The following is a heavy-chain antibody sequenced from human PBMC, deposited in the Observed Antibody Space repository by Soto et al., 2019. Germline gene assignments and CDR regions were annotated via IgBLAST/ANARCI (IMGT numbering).Heavy chain of an antibody. Sequence: SETISLTCRVADGNIGGYGWSWIRKKPGKGLEWIGYLYNTGSTIYNPSLESRVTISVDTSKNQFSLKLNSVTAADTAVYYCARDLWGYCGTDCYPLDVWGPGTTVTVSS. CDR3: ARDLWGYCGTDCYPLDV. CDR2: LYNTGST. J-gene: IGHJ6*02. CDR1: DGNIGGYG. V-gene: IGHV4-59*01. D-gene: IGHD2-21*02.